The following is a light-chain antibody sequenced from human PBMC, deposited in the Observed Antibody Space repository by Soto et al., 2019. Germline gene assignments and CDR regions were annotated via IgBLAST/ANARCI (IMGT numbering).Light chain of an antibody. CDR2: EVT. CDR3: VSSAANNRYV. CDR1: SSDVGGYDY. Sequence: QSVLTQPPSASGSPGHSVTISCTGTSSDVGGYDYVSWYQQHPGKAPKLIIYEVTKRPSGVPDRFSGSKSGNTASLIVSWIQAEDEADYYCVSSAANNRYVLGTGTKVTVL. V-gene: IGLV2-8*01. J-gene: IGLJ1*01.